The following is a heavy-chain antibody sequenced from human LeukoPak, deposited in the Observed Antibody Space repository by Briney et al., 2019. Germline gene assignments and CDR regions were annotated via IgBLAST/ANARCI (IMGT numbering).Heavy chain of an antibody. V-gene: IGHV1-2*02. CDR3: AREDSIYYDRVLDY. D-gene: IGHD3-22*01. CDR1: GYTFTSYD. Sequence: ASVKVSCKASGYTFTSYDINWVRQATGQGLEWMGWINPNSGGTNYAQKFQGRVTMTRDTSISTAYMELSRLRSDDTAVYYCAREDSIYYDRVLDYWGQGTLVTVSS. CDR2: INPNSGGT. J-gene: IGHJ4*02.